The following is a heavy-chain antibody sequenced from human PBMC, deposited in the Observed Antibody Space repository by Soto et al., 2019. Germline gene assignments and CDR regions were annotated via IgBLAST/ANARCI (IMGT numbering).Heavy chain of an antibody. CDR1: GFSFSDYE. D-gene: IGHD6-19*01. Sequence: PGGSLGLSCASSGFSFSDYEMNWVRQAPGRGLEWISYITGISNTIYYADSVKGRFTISRDNAKNSLYLQMNSLRADDTAVYFCARGAQQWMGIDYWGQGTLVTVSS. J-gene: IGHJ4*02. CDR3: ARGAQQWMGIDY. V-gene: IGHV3-48*03. CDR2: ITGISNTI.